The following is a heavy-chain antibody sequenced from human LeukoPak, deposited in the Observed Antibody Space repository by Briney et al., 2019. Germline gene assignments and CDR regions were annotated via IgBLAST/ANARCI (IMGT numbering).Heavy chain of an antibody. Sequence: SETLSLTCTVSGGSISSYYWSWIRQPPGKGLEWIGYIYYSGSTNYNPSLTSRVPISVDTSKKQFSLKVSSVTAADTAVYYCERANMQWLVRRGLFDNWGQGTLVTVSS. J-gene: IGHJ4*02. D-gene: IGHD6-19*01. CDR3: ERANMQWLVRRGLFDN. V-gene: IGHV4-59*12. CDR1: GGSISSYY. CDR2: IYYSGST.